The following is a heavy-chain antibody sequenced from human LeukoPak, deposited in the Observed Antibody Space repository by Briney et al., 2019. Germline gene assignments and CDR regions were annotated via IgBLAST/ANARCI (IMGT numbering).Heavy chain of an antibody. J-gene: IGHJ4*02. CDR1: GYSFTSYW. V-gene: IGHV5-51*01. Sequence: GESLKISCKGSGYSFTSYWIGWVRQMPGKGLEWMGIIYPGDSDTRYKPSSQGQVTISADKSITTAYLQWSSLKASDTAMYYCARRVGSSSHYYFDYWGQGTLVTVSS. CDR3: ARRVGSSSHYYFDY. D-gene: IGHD6-13*01. CDR2: IYPGDSDT.